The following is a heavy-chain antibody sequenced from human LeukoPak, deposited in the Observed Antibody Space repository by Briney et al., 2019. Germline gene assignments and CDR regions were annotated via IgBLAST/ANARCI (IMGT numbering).Heavy chain of an antibody. D-gene: IGHD2-2*01. J-gene: IGHJ5*02. CDR1: GGTFSSYA. Sequence: ASVKVSCKASGGTFSSYAISWVRQAPGQGLEWMGGIIPIFGTANYAQKFQGRVTITADESTSTAYLELSSLRSEDTAVYYCARDIPRYCSSTSCPGNLRFDPWGQGTLVTVSS. CDR2: IIPIFGTA. CDR3: ARDIPRYCSSTSCPGNLRFDP. V-gene: IGHV1-69*13.